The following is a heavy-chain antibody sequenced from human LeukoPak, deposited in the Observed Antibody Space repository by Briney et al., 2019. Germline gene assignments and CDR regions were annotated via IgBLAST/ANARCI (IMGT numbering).Heavy chain of an antibody. V-gene: IGHV3-21*01. J-gene: IGHJ5*02. D-gene: IGHD1-14*01. CDR1: GFTFSGYT. CDR3: ARAGITAVLRFDP. Sequence: PGGSLRLSCAASGFTFSGYTMTWVRQAPGKGLEWVSSISNISTYIYYADSVKGRFTISRDNVQNSLYLQMNSLRAEDTAVYYCARAGITAVLRFDPWGQGTLVTVSS. CDR2: ISNISTYI.